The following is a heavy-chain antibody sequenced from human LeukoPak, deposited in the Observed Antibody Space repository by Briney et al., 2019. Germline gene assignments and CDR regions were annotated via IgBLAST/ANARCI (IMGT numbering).Heavy chain of an antibody. CDR1: GFTFSSYA. CDR3: AKDFTGNLWYCGGDCYPL. CDR2: ISYDGSNK. Sequence: PGGSLRLSCAASGFTFSSYAMHWVRQAPGKGLEWVAVISYDGSNKYYADSVKGRFTISRDNSKNTLYLQMNSLRAEDTAVYYCAKDFTGNLWYCGGDCYPLWGQGTLVTVSS. D-gene: IGHD2-21*02. V-gene: IGHV3-30-3*01. J-gene: IGHJ4*02.